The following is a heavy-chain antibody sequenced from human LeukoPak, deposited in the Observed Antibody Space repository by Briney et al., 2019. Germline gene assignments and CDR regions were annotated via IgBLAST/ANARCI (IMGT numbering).Heavy chain of an antibody. Sequence: PGGSLRLSCAASGFTFSDYYMSWIRQAPRKGLEWVSAISGSGGSTYYADSVKGRFTISRDNSKNTLYLQMNSLRAEDTAVYYCAKVFRDGYNYPFDYWGQGTLVTVSS. V-gene: IGHV3-23*01. J-gene: IGHJ4*02. CDR1: GFTFSDYY. CDR3: AKVFRDGYNYPFDY. D-gene: IGHD5-24*01. CDR2: ISGSGGST.